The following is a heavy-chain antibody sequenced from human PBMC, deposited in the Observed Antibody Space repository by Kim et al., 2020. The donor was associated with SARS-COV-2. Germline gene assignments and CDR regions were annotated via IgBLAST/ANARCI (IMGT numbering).Heavy chain of an antibody. Sequence: GGSLRLSCVASGFIFSDAWVTWVRQAPGKGLEWVGRIKNKADGGAVLYAASVKDRFTISRDDSKNTTYLEMNNLKTEDSAVCYCSTVATWGRGTSVTVS. V-gene: IGHV3-15*01. J-gene: IGHJ5*02. CDR1: GFIFSDAW. CDR3: STVAT. CDR2: IKNKADGGAV.